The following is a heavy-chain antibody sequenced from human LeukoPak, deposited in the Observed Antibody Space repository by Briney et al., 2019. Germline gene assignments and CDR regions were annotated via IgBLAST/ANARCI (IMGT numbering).Heavy chain of an antibody. CDR1: GYTFTSYG. CDR2: ISAYNGNT. D-gene: IGHD3-10*01. J-gene: IGHJ4*02. CDR3: AREKYYNGSGSHHLDY. V-gene: IGHV1-18*04. Sequence: GASVKVSCKASGYTFTSYGISWVRQAPGQGLEWMGWISAYNGNTNYAQKLQGRVTMTTDTSTSTAYMELRSLRSDDTAVYYCAREKYYNGSGSHHLDYWGQGTLVTVSS.